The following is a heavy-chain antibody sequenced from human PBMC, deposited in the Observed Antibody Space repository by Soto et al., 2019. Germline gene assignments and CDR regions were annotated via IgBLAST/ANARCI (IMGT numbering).Heavy chain of an antibody. Sequence: GESLKISCQGSGYSFTSYWISWVRQMPGKGLEWMGRIDPSDSYTNYSPSFQGHVTISADKSISTAYLQWSSLKASDTAMYYCAVPNPNSSSSHYYYYYGMDVWGQGTTVTVSS. D-gene: IGHD6-6*01. CDR1: GYSFTSYW. V-gene: IGHV5-10-1*01. J-gene: IGHJ6*02. CDR3: AVPNPNSSSSHYYYYYGMDV. CDR2: IDPSDSYT.